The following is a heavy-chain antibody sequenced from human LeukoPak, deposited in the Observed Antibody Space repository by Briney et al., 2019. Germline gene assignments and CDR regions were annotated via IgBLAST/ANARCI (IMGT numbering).Heavy chain of an antibody. J-gene: IGHJ5*02. V-gene: IGHV1-69*05. CDR1: GGTFSSYA. Sequence: SVKVSCKASGGTFSSYAISWVRQAPGQGLEWMGRIIPIFGTANYAQKFQRRVTITTDESTSTAYMELSSLRSEDTAVYYCALDIVATIGQYNWFDPWGQGTLVTVSS. D-gene: IGHD5-12*01. CDR3: ALDIVATIGQYNWFDP. CDR2: IIPIFGTA.